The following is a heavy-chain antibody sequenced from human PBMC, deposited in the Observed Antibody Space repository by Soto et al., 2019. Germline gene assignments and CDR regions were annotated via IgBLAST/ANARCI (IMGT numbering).Heavy chain of an antibody. Sequence: QVQLVQSGAEVKKPGSSVKVSCKASGGTFSSYAISWVRQAPGQGLEWMGGIIPIFGTANYAQKFQGRVTITADESTSKAYMELSSLRSEDTAVYYCAREAHTYDFWSGYSHGWFDPWGQGTLVTVSS. J-gene: IGHJ5*02. D-gene: IGHD3-3*01. CDR3: AREAHTYDFWSGYSHGWFDP. CDR2: IIPIFGTA. CDR1: GGTFSSYA. V-gene: IGHV1-69*01.